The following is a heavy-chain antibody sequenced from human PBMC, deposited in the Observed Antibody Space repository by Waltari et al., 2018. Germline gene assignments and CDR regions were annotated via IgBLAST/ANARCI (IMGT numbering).Heavy chain of an antibody. CDR3: ARDRRDLGEISLFDY. J-gene: IGHJ4*02. Sequence: QVQLVESGGGVVQPGRSLRLSCAASGFTFSSYAMHWVRQATGKGVEWVAVISYDGSNKYYADSVKGRFTISRDNSKNTLYLQMNSLRAEDTAVYYCARDRRDLGEISLFDYWGQGTLVTVSS. D-gene: IGHD3-16*02. CDR2: ISYDGSNK. V-gene: IGHV3-30-3*01. CDR1: GFTFSSYA.